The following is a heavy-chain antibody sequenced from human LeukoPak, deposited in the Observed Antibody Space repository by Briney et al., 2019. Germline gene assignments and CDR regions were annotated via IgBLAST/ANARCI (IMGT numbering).Heavy chain of an antibody. J-gene: IGHJ4*02. CDR3: TRDRGAYNLYDY. V-gene: IGHV3-49*03. CDR2: IRSKAYGETA. Sequence: GGSLRLSCAASGFTFSNYGMHWIRQAPGKGLEWVGFIRSKAYGETADYAASVKGRFTISRDDSKAIAYLQMNSLKTEDTAVYHCTRDRGAYNLYDYWGQGTLVTVSS. CDR1: GFTFSNYG. D-gene: IGHD1-1*01.